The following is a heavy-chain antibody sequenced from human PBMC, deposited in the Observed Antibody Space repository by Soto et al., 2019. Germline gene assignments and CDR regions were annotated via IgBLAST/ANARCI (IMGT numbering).Heavy chain of an antibody. CDR3: ARAAGFTFGGVIDY. D-gene: IGHD3-16*01. Sequence: PGGSLRLSCAASGFTFSSYWMHWVRQAPGKGLVWVSRINSDGSSTSYADSVKGRFTISRDNAKNTLYLQMNSLRAEDTAVYYSARAAGFTFGGVIDYWGQGTLVTVSA. V-gene: IGHV3-74*01. CDR1: GFTFSSYW. CDR2: INSDGSST. J-gene: IGHJ4*02.